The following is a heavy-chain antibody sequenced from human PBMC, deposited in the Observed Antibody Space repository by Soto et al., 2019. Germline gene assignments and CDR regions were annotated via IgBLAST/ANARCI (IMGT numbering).Heavy chain of an antibody. J-gene: IGHJ6*02. V-gene: IGHV1-69*12. CDR1: GGTFSSYT. CDR2: IIPTFGTA. Sequence: QVQLVQSGAEVKKPGSSVKVSCKASGGTFSSYTISWVRQAPGQGLEWMGGIIPTFGTADYAQKFQGRVTLTADESTSTGYMGLSSLRSEDTALYYCARPSCGAACYYYGMDVWGQGTAVTVSS. CDR3: ARPSCGAACYYYGMDV. D-gene: IGHD2-21*01.